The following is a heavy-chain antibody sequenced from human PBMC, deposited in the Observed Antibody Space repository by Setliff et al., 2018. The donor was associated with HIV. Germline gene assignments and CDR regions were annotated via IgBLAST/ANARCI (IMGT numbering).Heavy chain of an antibody. CDR1: GYSFPTYW. J-gene: IGHJ6*03. CDR2: IYPDESDS. D-gene: IGHD5-18*01. CDR3: ARQNTAMVLDYYYYYMDV. Sequence: LGESLKISCKGSGYSFPTYWIAWVRQMPGEGLEWMGVIYPDESDSRYSPSFRGQVTISADKSISTAYLQWSSLKASDTAMYYCARQNTAMVLDYYYYYMDVWGKGTTVTVSS. V-gene: IGHV5-51*01.